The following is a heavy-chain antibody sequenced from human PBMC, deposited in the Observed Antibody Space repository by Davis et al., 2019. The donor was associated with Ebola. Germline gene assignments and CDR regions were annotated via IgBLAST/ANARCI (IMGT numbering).Heavy chain of an antibody. V-gene: IGHV1-18*01. D-gene: IGHD3-10*01. CDR2: ISAYNGNT. CDR3: ARGVTMVRGVDWFDT. Sequence: ASVKVSCKASGYTFTSYGISWVRQAPGQGLEWMGWISAYNGNTNYAQKLQGRVTMTTDTSTSTAYMELRSLRSDDTAVYYCARGVTMVRGVDWFDTWGQGTLVTVSS. J-gene: IGHJ5*02. CDR1: GYTFTSYG.